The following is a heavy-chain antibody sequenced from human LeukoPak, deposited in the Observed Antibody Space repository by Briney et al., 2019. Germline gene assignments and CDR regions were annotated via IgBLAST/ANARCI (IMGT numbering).Heavy chain of an antibody. CDR2: INNDGTTT. CDR1: GFTLSNYW. D-gene: IGHD6-13*01. V-gene: IGHV3-74*01. CDR3: ARDLEAANTYYFDY. Sequence: GGSLRLSCAASGFTLSNYWMYWVRQAPGKGLVWVSRINNDGTTTNYADSVKGRFTISRDNSKNTVYLQVNSLRDEDTAVYYCARDLEAANTYYFDYWGQGTMVTVSS. J-gene: IGHJ4*02.